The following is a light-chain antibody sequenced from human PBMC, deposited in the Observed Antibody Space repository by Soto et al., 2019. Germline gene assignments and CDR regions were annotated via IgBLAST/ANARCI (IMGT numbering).Light chain of an antibody. CDR2: KDN. Sequence: SYELTQPSSVSVSPGQTARITCSGDVLAKKYARWFQQRPGQAPMLVIYKDNERPSGIPERFSGSSSGTTVTLTISGAQVEDEADYYCYSATDNVVVFGGGTKLTVL. CDR3: YSATDNVVV. CDR1: VLAKKY. J-gene: IGLJ2*01. V-gene: IGLV3-27*01.